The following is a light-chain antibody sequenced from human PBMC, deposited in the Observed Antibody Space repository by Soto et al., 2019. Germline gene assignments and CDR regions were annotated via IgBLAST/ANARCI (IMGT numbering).Light chain of an antibody. CDR1: SSDLGSYNL. Sequence: QSALTQPASVSGSPGQSITISCTGTSSDLGSYNLVSWYQQHPGTAPKLMIYEDNKRASGVSNRFSGSTSGITASLTISVLQAEDEADYYCCSYAGSSTWVFGGGTKVTVL. V-gene: IGLV2-23*01. J-gene: IGLJ3*02. CDR3: CSYAGSSTWV. CDR2: EDN.